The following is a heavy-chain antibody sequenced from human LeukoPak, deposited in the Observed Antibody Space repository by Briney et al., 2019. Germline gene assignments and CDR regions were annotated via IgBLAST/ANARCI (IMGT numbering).Heavy chain of an antibody. D-gene: IGHD2-2*01. V-gene: IGHV3-7*01. CDR3: ARDHCSSTSCWYVVRFDP. Sequence: PGGSLRLSCAASGFTFSSYWMSWVRQAPGKGLEWVANIKQGGSEKYYVDSVKGRFTISRDHAKNALYLQMNSLRAEDTAVYYCARDHCSSTSCWYVVRFDPWGQGTLVTVSS. CDR2: IKQGGSEK. CDR1: GFTFSSYW. J-gene: IGHJ5*02.